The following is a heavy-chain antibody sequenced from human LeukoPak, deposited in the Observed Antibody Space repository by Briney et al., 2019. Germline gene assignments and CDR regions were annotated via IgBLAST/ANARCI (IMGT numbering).Heavy chain of an antibody. CDR2: IIPIFGTA. Sequence: SVKVSCKASGGTFSSYAISWVRQAPGQGLEWMGGIIPIFGTANYAQKFQGRVAITADESTSTAYMELSSLRSEDTAVYYCARLIRVAMVRGVIQGSWFDPWGQGTPVTVSS. D-gene: IGHD3-10*01. J-gene: IGHJ5*02. CDR3: ARLIRVAMVRGVIQGSWFDP. V-gene: IGHV1-69*13. CDR1: GGTFSSYA.